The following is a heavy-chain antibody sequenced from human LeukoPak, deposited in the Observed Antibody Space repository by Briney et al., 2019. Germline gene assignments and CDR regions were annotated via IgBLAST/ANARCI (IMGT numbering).Heavy chain of an antibody. CDR1: GFTFSNAW. V-gene: IGHV3-15*01. Sequence: GGSLRLSGAASGFTFSNAWMSWLRQAPGKGLEWVGRIKSKTDGGTTDYAAPVKGRFTISRDDSKNTLYLQMNSLKTEDTAVYYCTTPNPYYDFWSGYFLWGQGTLVTVSS. CDR3: TTPNPYYDFWSGYFL. J-gene: IGHJ4*02. D-gene: IGHD3-3*01. CDR2: IKSKTDGGTT.